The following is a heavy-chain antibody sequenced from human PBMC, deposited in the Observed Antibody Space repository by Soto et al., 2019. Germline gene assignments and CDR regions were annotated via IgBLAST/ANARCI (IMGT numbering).Heavy chain of an antibody. D-gene: IGHD2-2*01. V-gene: IGHV1-3*01. CDR3: ARGIVVVPAALNIYYYYGMDV. J-gene: IGHJ6*02. CDR2: INAGNGNT. Sequence: ASVKVSCKASGYTFTSYAMHWVRQAPGQRLGWMGWINAGNGNTKYSQKFQGRVTITRDTSASTAYMELSSLRSEDTAVYYCARGIVVVPAALNIYYYYGMDVWGQGTTVTVSS. CDR1: GYTFTSYA.